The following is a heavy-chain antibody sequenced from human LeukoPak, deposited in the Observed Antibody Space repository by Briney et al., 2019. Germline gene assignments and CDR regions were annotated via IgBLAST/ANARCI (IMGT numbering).Heavy chain of an antibody. CDR3: ARGNTYYYDSSGYYYTFPIDY. V-gene: IGHV3-66*02. Sequence: PGGSLRLSCAASGFTVSSNYMSWVRQAPGKGLEWVSVIYSGGSTYYADSVKGRFTISRDNSKNTLYLQMNSLRADDTAVYYCARGNTYYYDSSGYYYTFPIDYWGQGTLVTVSS. J-gene: IGHJ4*02. D-gene: IGHD3-22*01. CDR1: GFTVSSNY. CDR2: IYSGGST.